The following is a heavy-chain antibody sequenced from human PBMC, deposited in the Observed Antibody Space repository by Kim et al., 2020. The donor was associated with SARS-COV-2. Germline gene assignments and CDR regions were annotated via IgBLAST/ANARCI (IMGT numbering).Heavy chain of an antibody. CDR1: GFTVSSYY. CDR2: IYTSGST. D-gene: IGHD1-26*01. J-gene: IGHJ4*02. V-gene: IGHV3-53*01. CDR3: AKILGANGDYFDY. Sequence: GGSLRLSCAASGFTVSSYYMSWVRQAPGKGLEWVSVIYTSGSTYYADSVKGRFTMSRDNSKNTLYLQMNSLRAEDTALYYCAKILGANGDYFDYWGQGSL.